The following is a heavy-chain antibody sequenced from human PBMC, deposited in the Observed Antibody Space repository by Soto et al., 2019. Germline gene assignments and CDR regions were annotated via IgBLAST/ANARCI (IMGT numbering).Heavy chain of an antibody. CDR1: GYTFTGYS. D-gene: IGHD4-4*01. V-gene: IGHV1-2*04. Sequence: GASVKVSCKASGYTFTGYSMHWVRQAPGQGLEWMGWINPNSGGTNYAQKFQGWVTMTRDTSISTAYMELSRLRSDDTAVYYCARDRRGDSNYNGYYYYYGMDVWGQGTTVTVSS. CDR3: ARDRRGDSNYNGYYYYYGMDV. J-gene: IGHJ6*02. CDR2: INPNSGGT.